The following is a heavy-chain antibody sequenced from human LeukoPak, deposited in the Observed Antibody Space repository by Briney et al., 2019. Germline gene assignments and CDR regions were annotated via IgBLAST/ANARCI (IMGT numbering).Heavy chain of an antibody. CDR1: RFTFSSYA. V-gene: IGHV3-23*01. CDR3: AKGGYSMIYFDY. CDR2: ISGSGGST. J-gene: IGHJ4*02. D-gene: IGHD5-18*01. Sequence: PGGSLRLSCAASRFTFSSYAMSWVRQAPGKGLEWVSAISGSGGSTYYADSVKGRFTISRDNSKNTLYLQMNSLRAEDTAVYYCAKGGYSMIYFDYWGQGTLVTVSS.